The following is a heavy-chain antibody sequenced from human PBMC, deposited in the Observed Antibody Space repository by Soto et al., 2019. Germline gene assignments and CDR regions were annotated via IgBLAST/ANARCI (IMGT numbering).Heavy chain of an antibody. V-gene: IGHV3-23*01. CDR3: SNLQANYDRSGPCPWFDP. Sequence: SRVSKEKRKGRQWVATISGSGERAFYADSVKGRFTISRDNSKNTLYLQMNSLRAEDTAVYYCSNLQANYDRSGPCPWFDPWGQGSLVIGSS. CDR2: ISGSGERA. J-gene: IGHJ5*02. D-gene: IGHD3-22*01.